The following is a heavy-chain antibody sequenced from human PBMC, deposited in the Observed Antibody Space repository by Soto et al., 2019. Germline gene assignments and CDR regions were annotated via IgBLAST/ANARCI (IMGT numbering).Heavy chain of an antibody. CDR1: GFTFSNYW. V-gene: IGHV3-74*01. J-gene: IGHJ4*02. CDR3: GRNYSWAYEL. D-gene: IGHD2-21*01. Sequence: GGSLRLSCAASGFTFSNYWMSWVRQAPGKGLVWVSSIKSDGSQTDYADSVRGRFTISRDNAKNTLHLQMNSLRVEDTAVYYCGRNYSWAYELWGPGTLVTVSS. CDR2: IKSDGSQT.